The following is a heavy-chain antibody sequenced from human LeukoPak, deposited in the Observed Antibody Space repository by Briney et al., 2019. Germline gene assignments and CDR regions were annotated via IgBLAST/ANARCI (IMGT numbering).Heavy chain of an antibody. CDR3: ARDTSMDV. CDR1: GFTFSSYA. Sequence: GRSLRLSCAASGFTFSSYAMHWARQAPGKGLEWVAIISYDGSNKYYADSLKGRFTISRDNSKNTLSLQMNSLRAEDTAVYCCARDTSMDVWGQGTTVTVSS. CDR2: ISYDGSNK. V-gene: IGHV3-30-3*01. J-gene: IGHJ6*02. D-gene: IGHD1-1*01.